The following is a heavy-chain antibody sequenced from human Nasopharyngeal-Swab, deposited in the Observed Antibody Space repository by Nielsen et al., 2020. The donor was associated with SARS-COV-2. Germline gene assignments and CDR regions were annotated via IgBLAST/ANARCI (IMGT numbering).Heavy chain of an antibody. J-gene: IGHJ2*01. CDR3: ARKTGDRMDWYFDL. Sequence: SVKVSCKASGYTFTAYYMHWVRQAPGQGLEWMGRINPNGGATNYAQKFQGRVTMTRDTSISTAYMELNRLTYDDTAVYYCARKTGDRMDWYFDLWGRGTLVSVSS. CDR2: INPNGGAT. D-gene: IGHD7-27*01. CDR1: GYTFTAYY. V-gene: IGHV1-2*06.